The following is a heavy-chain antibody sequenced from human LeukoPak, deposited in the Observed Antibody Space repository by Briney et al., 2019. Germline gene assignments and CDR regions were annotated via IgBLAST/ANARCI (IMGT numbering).Heavy chain of an antibody. V-gene: IGHV1-18*01. Sequence: ASVKVSCKASGYTFSNFGLTWVRQAPGQGLEWMGWISGHQGNTKYAQNFQGRVTFTIDTSTSTAYMELRSLRSDDTAVYYGARDYSNWFDPWGQGTLVTVSS. J-gene: IGHJ5*02. CDR2: ISGHQGNT. CDR3: ARDYSNWFDP. D-gene: IGHD2-15*01. CDR1: GYTFSNFG.